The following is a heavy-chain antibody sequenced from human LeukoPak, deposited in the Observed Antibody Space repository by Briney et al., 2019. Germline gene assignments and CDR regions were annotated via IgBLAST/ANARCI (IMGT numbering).Heavy chain of an antibody. CDR1: GYSISIGYY. Sequence: SSETLSLTCAVSGYSISIGYYWGWIRQPPGKGLEWIGSIYHSGSTYYNPSLKSRVTISVDTSKNQFSLKLSSVTAADTAVYYCARLLLFSKSLDYWGQGTLVTVSS. J-gene: IGHJ4*02. V-gene: IGHV4-38-2*01. CDR2: IYHSGST. CDR3: ARLLLFSKSLDY.